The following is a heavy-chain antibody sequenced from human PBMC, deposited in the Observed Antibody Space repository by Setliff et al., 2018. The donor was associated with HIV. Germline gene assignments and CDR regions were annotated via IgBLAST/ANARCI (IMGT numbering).Heavy chain of an antibody. CDR2: INIDGSSI. D-gene: IGHD6-19*01. CDR1: GFTFSSYW. Sequence: GGSLRLSCAASGFTFSSYWMHWVRQAPGKGLVWVSRINIDGSSISYADSVKGRFTISRDNAKNTLYLQMNSLRGEDTAVYYCARHSDWYGNDAFDIWGQGTSVTVSS. J-gene: IGHJ3*02. CDR3: ARHSDWYGNDAFDI. V-gene: IGHV3-74*01.